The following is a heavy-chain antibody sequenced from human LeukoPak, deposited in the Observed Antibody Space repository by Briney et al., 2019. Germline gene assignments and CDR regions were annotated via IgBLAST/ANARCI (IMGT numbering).Heavy chain of an antibody. J-gene: IGHJ5*02. CDR3: ASTNCSSASCYGTNWFDP. CDR2: IYYTENT. V-gene: IGHV4-30-4*08. CDR1: GGSISIGDSY. Sequence: TSQTLSLTCTVSGGSISIGDSYCSWIRQPPRKGLGWIGYIYYTENTFHYKPSRKSRVNISEDTSKNQFSLRLSSVPAVDTAVYYCASTNCSSASCYGTNWFDPWGQGTLVTVSS. D-gene: IGHD2-2*01.